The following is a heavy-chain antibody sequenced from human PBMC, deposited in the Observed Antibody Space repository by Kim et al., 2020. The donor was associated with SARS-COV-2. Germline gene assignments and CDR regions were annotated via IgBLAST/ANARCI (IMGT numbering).Heavy chain of an antibody. Sequence: ADPVKGRLIITRDHTKNTLYLQMNSLGAEDTAVYYCATVVFYYDAGYFKNWGQGTLVIVSS. D-gene: IGHD3-22*01. V-gene: IGHV3-66*01. J-gene: IGHJ1*01. CDR3: ATVVFYYDAGYFKN.